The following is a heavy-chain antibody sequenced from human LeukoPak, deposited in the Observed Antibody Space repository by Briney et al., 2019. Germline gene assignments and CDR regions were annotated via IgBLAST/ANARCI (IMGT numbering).Heavy chain of an antibody. CDR3: ARQRNTVFDY. CDR1: GFTFNSYA. Sequence: GGSLRLSCAASGFTFNSYAMSWVRQAPWERLQWVSGISDSGGNTYYADSVKGRFTISRDNSKNTLYLQMNSLRAEDTAVYYCARQRNTVFDYWGQGTLVTVSS. CDR2: ISDSGGNT. D-gene: IGHD4-17*01. J-gene: IGHJ4*02. V-gene: IGHV3-23*01.